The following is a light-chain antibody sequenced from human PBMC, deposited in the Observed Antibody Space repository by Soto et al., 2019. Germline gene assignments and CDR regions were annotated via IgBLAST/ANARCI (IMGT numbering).Light chain of an antibody. CDR2: RHD. J-gene: IGLJ3*02. CDR1: TSNIGSNY. CDR3: ASWDDSLSGEV. Sequence: QAVVTQPPSASGTPGQRVTISCSGSTSNIGSNYVYWYQQVPGTAPKLLIYRHDQRPSGVPDRFSGSRSGTSASLAISGVRSEDEDDYYCASWDDSLSGEVFGGGTKVTVL. V-gene: IGLV1-47*01.